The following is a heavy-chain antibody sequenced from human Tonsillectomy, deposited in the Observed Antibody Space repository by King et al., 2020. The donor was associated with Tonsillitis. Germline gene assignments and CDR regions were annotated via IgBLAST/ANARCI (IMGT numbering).Heavy chain of an antibody. J-gene: IGHJ6*03. V-gene: IGHV1-69*12. D-gene: IGHD3-3*01. Sequence: VQLVQSGAEVKKPGSSVKVSCKASGGTFSSYAISWVRQAPGQGLEWMGGIIPIFGTANYAQKFQGRVTITADESTSTAYMELSSLRSEDTAVYYCAKTVYYDFWSGYSHYYYYMDVWGKGTTVTVSS. CDR3: AKTVYYDFWSGYSHYYYYMDV. CDR1: GGTFSSYA. CDR2: IIPIFGTA.